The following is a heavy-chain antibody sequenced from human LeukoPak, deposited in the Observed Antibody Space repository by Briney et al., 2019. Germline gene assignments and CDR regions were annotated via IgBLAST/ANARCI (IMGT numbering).Heavy chain of an antibody. V-gene: IGHV3-23*01. D-gene: IGHD5-18*01. J-gene: IGHJ4*02. CDR3: AKGTWIQLWLRSYYFDY. Sequence: PGGSLRLSCAASALTFSSYAMSWVRQAPGKGLEWVSAISGSGGSTYYADSVKGRFTISRDNSKNTLYLQMNSLRAEDTAVYYCAKGTWIQLWLRSYYFDYWGQGTLVTVSS. CDR2: ISGSGGST. CDR1: ALTFSSYA.